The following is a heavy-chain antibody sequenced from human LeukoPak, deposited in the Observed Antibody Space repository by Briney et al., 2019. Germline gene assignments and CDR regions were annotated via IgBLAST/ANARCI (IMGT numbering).Heavy chain of an antibody. Sequence: GGSLRLSCAASGFTFSTYSMNWVRQTPGKGLEWVSYISDSSSTIYYADSVKGRFTISRDNAKDSLYLQMNSLRAEDTAVYYCASHCSSASCFSTLDYWGQGTLVTVSS. CDR2: ISDSSSTI. CDR3: ASHCSSASCFSTLDY. D-gene: IGHD2-2*01. J-gene: IGHJ4*02. V-gene: IGHV3-48*01. CDR1: GFTFSTYS.